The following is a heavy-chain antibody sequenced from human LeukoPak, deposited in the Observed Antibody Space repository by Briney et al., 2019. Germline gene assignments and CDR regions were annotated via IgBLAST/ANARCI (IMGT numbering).Heavy chain of an antibody. CDR1: GFTFSNDE. CDR2: ISSSGGSK. V-gene: IGHV3-48*03. CDR3: ATFLDY. J-gene: IGHJ4*02. Sequence: PGGSLRLSCAASGFTFSNDEMNWVRQAPGKGLEWVSYISSSGGSKYYAESVEGRFTISRDNAKNSLSLQMNSLRAEDTAIYYCATFLDYWGQGTLVTVSS.